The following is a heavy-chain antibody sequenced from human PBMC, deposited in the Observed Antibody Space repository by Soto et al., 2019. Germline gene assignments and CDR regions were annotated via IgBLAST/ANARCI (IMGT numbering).Heavy chain of an antibody. D-gene: IGHD4-17*01. CDR2: IYYSGST. V-gene: IGHV4-59*01. CDR1: GGSISSYY. Sequence: SETLSLTCTVSGGSISSYYWSWIRQPPGKGLEWIGYIYYSGSTNYNPSLKSRVTISVDTSKNQFSLKLSSVTAADTAVYYCARREEYAFSYDYGDYVGREGYFDYWGQGTLVTVSS. J-gene: IGHJ4*02. CDR3: ARREEYAFSYDYGDYVGREGYFDY.